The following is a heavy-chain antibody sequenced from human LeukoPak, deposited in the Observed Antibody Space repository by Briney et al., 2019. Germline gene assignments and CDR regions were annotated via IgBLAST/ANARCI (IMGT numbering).Heavy chain of an antibody. CDR3: AKFGGYLSAAFDI. D-gene: IGHD3-16*01. CDR1: GGSISSYY. J-gene: IGHJ3*02. Sequence: PSETLSLTCTVSGGSISSYYWSWIRQPAGKGLEWIRRIYTSGSTNYNPSLKSRVTISVDTSKNQFSLKLSSVTAADTAVYYCAKFGGYLSAAFDIWGQGTMVTVSS. V-gene: IGHV4-4*07. CDR2: IYTSGST.